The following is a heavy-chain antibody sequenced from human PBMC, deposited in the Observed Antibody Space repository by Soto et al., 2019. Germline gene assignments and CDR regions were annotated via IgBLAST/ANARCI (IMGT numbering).Heavy chain of an antibody. CDR1: GDSIGTGGYY. J-gene: IGHJ4*02. V-gene: IGHV4-31*03. CDR3: ATNHDDISGRTPLLFES. CDR2: IHYSGNT. Sequence: QVQLQESGPGLVKPSQTLSLTCTVSGDSIGTGGYYWDWIRQHPGKGPEWIGYIHYSGNTYYNPSRMSRLTISLDTSKNQFSLHLSSVTAADTAVYYCATNHDDISGRTPLLFESWGQGTLVTVSS. D-gene: IGHD3-22*01.